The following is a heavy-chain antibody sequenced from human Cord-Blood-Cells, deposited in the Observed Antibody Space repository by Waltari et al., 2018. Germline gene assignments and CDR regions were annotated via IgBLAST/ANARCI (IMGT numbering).Heavy chain of an antibody. CDR2: ISHSGST. V-gene: IGHV4-4*02. D-gene: IGHD2-8*01. J-gene: IGHJ5*02. CDR1: GGSISSSNW. Sequence: QVQLQESGPGLAKPSGTLSLTCAVSGGSISSSNWWIGEISHSGSTNYNPSLKSRVTISVDKSKNQFSLKLSSVTAADTAVYYCARALRCNENWFDPWGQGTLVTVSS. CDR3: ARALRCNENWFDP.